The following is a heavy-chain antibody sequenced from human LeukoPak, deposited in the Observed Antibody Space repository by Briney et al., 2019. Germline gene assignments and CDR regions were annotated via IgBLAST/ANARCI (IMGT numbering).Heavy chain of an antibody. CDR1: GFTFSRYG. Sequence: GGSLRLSCATSGFTFSRYGMHWVRQAPGKGLEWVAFIRYDESDKYYADSVKGRFTISRDNSKNTLHLQMTSLRTDDTAVYYCARNFGPYSNILYSLDYWGQGTLVTVSS. D-gene: IGHD6-13*01. V-gene: IGHV3-30*02. CDR3: ARNFGPYSNILYSLDY. J-gene: IGHJ4*02. CDR2: IRYDESDK.